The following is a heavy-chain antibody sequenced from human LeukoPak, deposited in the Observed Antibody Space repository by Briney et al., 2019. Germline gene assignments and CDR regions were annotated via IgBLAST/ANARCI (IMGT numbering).Heavy chain of an antibody. Sequence: PGGSLRLSCAASGFTFSSYAVSWVRQAPGKGLEWVSAISGSGGSRYYADSVKGRFTISRDNSKNTLYLQMNSLRAEDTAVYYCAKAPDNLNGWYYGDYWGQGTLVTVSS. V-gene: IGHV3-23*01. D-gene: IGHD6-19*01. CDR2: ISGSGGSR. CDR1: GFTFSSYA. J-gene: IGHJ4*02. CDR3: AKAPDNLNGWYYGDY.